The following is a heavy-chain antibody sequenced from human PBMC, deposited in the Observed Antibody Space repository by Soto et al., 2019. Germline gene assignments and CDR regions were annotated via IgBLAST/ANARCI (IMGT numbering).Heavy chain of an antibody. CDR3: TRDIGGKGAY. CDR2: ISSTTNYI. J-gene: IGHJ4*02. D-gene: IGHD3-10*01. Sequence: PGGSLRLSCAASGFTFTRYSMNWVRQAPGKGLEWVSSISSTTNYIYYADSVKGRFTISRDNARNTLYLEMNSLRAEDTALYYCTRDIGGKGAYWGPGTLVTVSS. CDR1: GFTFTRYS. V-gene: IGHV3-21*01.